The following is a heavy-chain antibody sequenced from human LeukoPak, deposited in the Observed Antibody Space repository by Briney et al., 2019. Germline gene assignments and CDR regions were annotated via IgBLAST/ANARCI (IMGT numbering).Heavy chain of an antibody. CDR2: IYYSGST. J-gene: IGHJ4*02. D-gene: IGHD2-15*01. V-gene: IGHV4-39*01. CDR3: ARHPGLSGYCSGGSCYAFDY. CDR1: GGSISSSSYY. Sequence: PSETLSLTCTVSGGSISSSSYYWGWIRQPPGKGLEWIGSIYYSGSTYYNPSLKSRVTISVDTSKNQFSLKLSSVTAADTAVYYCARHPGLSGYCSGGSCYAFDYWGQGTLVTVSS.